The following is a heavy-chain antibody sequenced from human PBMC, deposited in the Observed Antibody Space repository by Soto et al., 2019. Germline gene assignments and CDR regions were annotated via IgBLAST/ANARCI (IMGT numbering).Heavy chain of an antibody. D-gene: IGHD3-10*01. V-gene: IGHV3-23*01. Sequence: PGGALRLSCVAYGFTFSSYSMSWVRQAPGKGLEWVSGFRAGGDDGTTYYADSVKGRFTISRDNSKNTLFLQMNSLRAEDTAIYYCAKKVNSGSGSQYFDYFGQGTLVTVSS. J-gene: IGHJ4*02. CDR1: GFTFSSYS. CDR2: FRAGGDDGTT. CDR3: AKKVNSGSGSQYFDY.